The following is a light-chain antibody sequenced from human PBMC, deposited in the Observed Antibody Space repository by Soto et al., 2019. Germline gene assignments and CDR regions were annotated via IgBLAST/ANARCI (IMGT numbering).Light chain of an antibody. J-gene: IGKJ3*01. CDR3: QQYNSYPT. V-gene: IGKV1-5*01. CDR2: DAS. CDR1: QSISSW. Sequence: DIQMTQSPSTLSASVGDRVTITCRASQSISSWLAWYQQKPGKAPKLLIYDASSLESGVPSRFSGSGSGTEFTLTISSRQPDDFATYYCQQYNSYPTFGPGTKVDIK.